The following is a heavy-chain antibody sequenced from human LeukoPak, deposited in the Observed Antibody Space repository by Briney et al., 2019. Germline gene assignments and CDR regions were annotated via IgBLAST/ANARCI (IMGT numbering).Heavy chain of an antibody. D-gene: IGHD3-10*01. Sequence: GGSLRLSCAASGFIFSSYWMTWVRQVPGKGLEWVATITQDASQKYYVGSVQGRFTISRDNAEKSLFLQLSSLRADDTAVYYCATEDWFRFDSWGQGTLLIVSS. CDR1: GFIFSSYW. CDR2: ITQDASQK. V-gene: IGHV3-7*05. J-gene: IGHJ4*02. CDR3: ATEDWFRFDS.